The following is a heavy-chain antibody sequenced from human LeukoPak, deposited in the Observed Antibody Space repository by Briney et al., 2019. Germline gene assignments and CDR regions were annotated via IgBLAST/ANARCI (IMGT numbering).Heavy chain of an antibody. CDR2: ISGSGYT. D-gene: IGHD3-3*01. Sequence: GGSLRLSCAASGFTFSNYYMNWVRQAPEKGLEWISSISGSGYTYYADSVKGRFTISRDNSKNTLYLQMNSLRAEDTAVYYCAKVRSFGVVNLSIDPWGQGTLVTVSS. V-gene: IGHV3-23*01. CDR3: AKVRSFGVVNLSIDP. J-gene: IGHJ5*02. CDR1: GFTFSNYY.